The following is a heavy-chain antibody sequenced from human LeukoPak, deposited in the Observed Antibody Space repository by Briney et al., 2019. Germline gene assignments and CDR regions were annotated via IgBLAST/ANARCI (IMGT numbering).Heavy chain of an antibody. Sequence: SETLSLTCTVSGGSLSSYYWSWIRQPQGKGLEWIGYIYYSGSAKYNPSLKSRVTISVDTSKNQFSLKLSSVTAGDTAVYYCARAPGIAAAGTHFDFWGQGTLVTVSS. J-gene: IGHJ4*02. V-gene: IGHV4-59*01. CDR3: ARAPGIAAAGTHFDF. D-gene: IGHD6-13*01. CDR1: GGSLSSYY. CDR2: IYYSGSA.